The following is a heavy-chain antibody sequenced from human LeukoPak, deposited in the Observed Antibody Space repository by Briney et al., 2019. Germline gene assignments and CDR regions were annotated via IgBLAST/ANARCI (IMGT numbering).Heavy chain of an antibody. CDR1: GGTFSSYA. CDR3: APHKSSSWRNNWFDP. D-gene: IGHD6-13*01. J-gene: IGHJ5*02. Sequence: ASVKVSCKASGGTFSSYAISWVRQAPGQGREWMGRIIPIFGTANYAQKFQGRVTITMDESTSTAYMELSSLRSEDTAVYYCAPHKSSSWRNNWFDPWGQGTLVTVSA. V-gene: IGHV1-69*05. CDR2: IIPIFGTA.